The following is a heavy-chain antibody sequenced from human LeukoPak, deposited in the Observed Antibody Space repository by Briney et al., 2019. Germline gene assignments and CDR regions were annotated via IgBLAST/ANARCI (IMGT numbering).Heavy chain of an antibody. CDR3: ARGAEAETSPLDF. V-gene: IGHV1-2*02. CDR2: INPKSGAA. CDR1: GYRLINYG. J-gene: IGHJ4*02. D-gene: IGHD6-13*01. Sequence: GASVKVSCKSSGYRLINYGLNWVRQAPGQGLEWLGWINPKSGAADYAQQFRGRVTMTRDTSINTDYMEMKRVTSDDTAVYYCARGAEAETSPLDFWGQGTLVIVS.